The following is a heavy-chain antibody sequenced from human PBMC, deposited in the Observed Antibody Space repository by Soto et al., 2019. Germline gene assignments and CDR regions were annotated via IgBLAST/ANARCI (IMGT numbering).Heavy chain of an antibody. CDR3: ARDWGVLYDDSVSHIPHLDS. V-gene: IGHV3-48*02. CDR2: ISLGDASI. Sequence: EVQLVESGGGLVQPGGSLRLSCTAPAFTLSNNGMNWVRQAPGKGLEWISFISLGDASIYYADSVKGRFTISRDRAKNSSDLQMNSLRDEDTAVYFCARDWGVLYDDSVSHIPHLDSWGQGTLVTVSS. D-gene: IGHD3-10*01. J-gene: IGHJ4*02. CDR1: AFTLSNNG.